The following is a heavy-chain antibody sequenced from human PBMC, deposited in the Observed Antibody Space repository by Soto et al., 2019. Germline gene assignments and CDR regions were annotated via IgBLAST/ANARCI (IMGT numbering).Heavy chain of an antibody. CDR1: GGTFTSYA. Sequence: QVQLVQSGAELKKPGSSVKVSCKASGGTFTSYAFSWVRQAPGQGLEWMGGIIPIFASTNYPQKIQGRVPITADESTSTVYMDLTSLRSEDTAVYYCAKDRGTQMHLFGWESWGQGTLVTVSS. CDR2: IIPIFAST. CDR3: AKDRGTQMHLFGWES. D-gene: IGHD1-26*01. V-gene: IGHV1-69*01. J-gene: IGHJ5*02.